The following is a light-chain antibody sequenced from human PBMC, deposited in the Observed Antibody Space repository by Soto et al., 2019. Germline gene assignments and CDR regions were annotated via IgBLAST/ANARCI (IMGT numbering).Light chain of an antibody. CDR1: QSVSSNY. CDR3: LQYGSSPLT. CDR2: DAS. J-gene: IGKJ4*01. V-gene: IGKV3-20*01. Sequence: EIGLTQAPDTLSLYPGERATLSCRASQSVSSNYLAWYQQKPGQAPRFIIYDASSRATAIPDRFSGSGSGTDFTLTISRLEPEDFAVYYCLQYGSSPLTFGGGTKVEIK.